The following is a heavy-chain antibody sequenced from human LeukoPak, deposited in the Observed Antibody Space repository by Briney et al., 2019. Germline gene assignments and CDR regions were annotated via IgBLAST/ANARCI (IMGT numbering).Heavy chain of an antibody. CDR3: ARENSSSWTVYYYYYMDV. CDR2: ISSSSSYI. CDR1: GFTFSSYS. J-gene: IGHJ6*03. V-gene: IGHV3-21*01. D-gene: IGHD6-13*01. Sequence: PGGSLRLSCAASGFTFSSYSMNWVRQAPGKGLEWVSSISSSSSYIYYADSVKGRFTISRDNAKNSLYLQMNSLRAEDTAVYYCARENSSSWTVYYYYYMDVWGKGTTVTVSS.